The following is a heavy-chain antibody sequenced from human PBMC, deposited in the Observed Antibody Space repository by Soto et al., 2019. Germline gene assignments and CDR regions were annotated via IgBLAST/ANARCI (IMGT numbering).Heavy chain of an antibody. Sequence: GGSLRLSCAASGVMFSDYGMHWVRQAPGKGLEWVAIIWYDGNYKYYSESAKGRFTISRDNSNNTLYLQMNNLRVEDTAVYFCAREGAVAGSQDFWGQGTLVTVSS. V-gene: IGHV3-33*01. CDR2: IWYDGNYK. J-gene: IGHJ4*02. D-gene: IGHD6-19*01. CDR3: AREGAVAGSQDF. CDR1: GVMFSDYG.